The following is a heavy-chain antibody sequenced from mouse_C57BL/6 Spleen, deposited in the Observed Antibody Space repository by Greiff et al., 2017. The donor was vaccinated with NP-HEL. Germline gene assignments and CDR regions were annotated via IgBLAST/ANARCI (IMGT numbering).Heavy chain of an antibody. D-gene: IGHD2-3*01. J-gene: IGHJ1*03. CDR2: INPYNGGT. CDR1: GYTFTDYY. V-gene: IGHV1-19*01. Sequence: EVQVVESGPVLVKPGASVKMSCKASGYTFTDYYMNWVKQSHGKSLEWIGVINPYNGGTSYNQKFKGKATLTVDKSSSTAYMELNSLTSEDSAVYYCARYDGYIYWYFDVWGTGTTVTVSS. CDR3: ARYDGYIYWYFDV.